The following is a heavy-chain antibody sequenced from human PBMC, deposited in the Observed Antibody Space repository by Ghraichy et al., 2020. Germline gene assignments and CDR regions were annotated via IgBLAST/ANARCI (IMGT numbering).Heavy chain of an antibody. D-gene: IGHD3-10*01. CDR1: GGSISSGGYS. V-gene: IGHV4-30-4*07. CDR3: ARDKGHYYGSGSSGAFDI. Sequence: SETLSLTCAVSGGSISSGGYSWSWIRQPPGKGLEWIGYIYYSGSTYYNPSLKSRVTISVDTSKNQFSLKLSSVTAADTAVYYCARDKGHYYGSGSSGAFDIWGQGTMVTVST. CDR2: IYYSGST. J-gene: IGHJ3*02.